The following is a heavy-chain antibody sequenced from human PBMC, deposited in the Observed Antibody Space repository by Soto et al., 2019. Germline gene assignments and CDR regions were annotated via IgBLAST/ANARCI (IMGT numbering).Heavy chain of an antibody. J-gene: IGHJ6*02. CDR3: AGERTTISTFRSYYYGMDV. CDR1: GGSFSGYH. D-gene: IGHD4-4*01. Sequence: SETLSLTCAVYGGSFSGYHWNWIRQPPGKGLEWIGEINHRGSTNYNPSLKSRVTISVDTSKNQFSLKLSSVTAADTAVYYCAGERTTISTFRSYYYGMDVWDQGTTVTVSS. CDR2: INHRGST. V-gene: IGHV4-34*01.